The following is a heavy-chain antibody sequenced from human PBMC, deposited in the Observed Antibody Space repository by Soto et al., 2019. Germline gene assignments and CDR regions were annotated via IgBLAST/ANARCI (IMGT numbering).Heavy chain of an antibody. D-gene: IGHD3-16*01. V-gene: IGHV4-61*01. CDR2: IYYSGST. CDR3: ARDSPRYDYVWGSYDY. J-gene: IGHJ4*02. Sequence: PSETLSLTCTFSGGSVISGSYYWSWIRQPPGKGLEWIGYIYYSGSTNYNPSLKSRVTISVDTSKNQFSLKLSSVTAADTAVYYCARDSPRYDYVWGSYDYWGQGTLVTVSS. CDR1: GGSVISGSYY.